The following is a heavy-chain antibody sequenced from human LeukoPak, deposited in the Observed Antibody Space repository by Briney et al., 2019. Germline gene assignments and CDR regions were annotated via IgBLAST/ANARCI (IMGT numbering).Heavy chain of an antibody. CDR3: ARHGNADWFDP. V-gene: IGHV4-38-2*01. CDR2: IYHSGST. D-gene: IGHD4-23*01. Sequence: KTSETLSLTCAVSGYSISSGYYWGWIRQPPGKGLEWIGSIYHSGSTYYNPSLKSRVTISVDTSKNQFSLKLSSVTAADTAVYCCARHGNADWFDPWGQGTPVTVSS. CDR1: GYSISSGYY. J-gene: IGHJ5*02.